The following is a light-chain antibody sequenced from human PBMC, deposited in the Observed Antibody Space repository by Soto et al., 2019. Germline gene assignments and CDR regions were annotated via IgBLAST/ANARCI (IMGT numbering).Light chain of an antibody. J-gene: IGKJ4*01. CDR2: GAF. CDR1: QSVSYN. V-gene: IGKV3-15*01. CDR3: QQYKNWPPLT. Sequence: EIVMTQSPATLSVSPGETATLSCRASQSVSYNLAWYQQKPGQGPRLLIYGAFSRATGIPARFSGSGSGTVFTLTISSLQSEDFAVYSCQQYKNWPPLTFGGGTKVEIK.